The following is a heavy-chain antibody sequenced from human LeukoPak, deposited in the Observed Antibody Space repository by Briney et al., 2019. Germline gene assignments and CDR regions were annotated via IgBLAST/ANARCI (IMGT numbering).Heavy chain of an antibody. CDR1: GFTFSDYY. D-gene: IGHD6-13*01. CDR3: ARDVGIAAVAY. J-gene: IGHJ4*02. Sequence: GGSPRLSCAASGFTFSDYYMSWIRQAPGKGLEWVSYIRSSGSTIYYADSVKGRFIISRDNAKNSLYLQMNSLRAEDTAVYYCARDVGIAAVAYWGQGTLVTVSS. CDR2: IRSSGSTI. V-gene: IGHV3-11*04.